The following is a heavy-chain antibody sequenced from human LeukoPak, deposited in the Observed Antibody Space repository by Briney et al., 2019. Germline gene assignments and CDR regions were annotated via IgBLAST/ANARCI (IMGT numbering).Heavy chain of an antibody. J-gene: IGHJ4*02. CDR1: GFTFSNAW. Sequence: GGSLRLSCAASGFTFSNAWMSWVRQAPGKGLEWVGRIKSKTDGGTTDYAAPVKGRFTISRDDSKNTLYLQMNSLKTEDTAVYYCTTDHDYYGSGSTDNDYWGQGTLVTVSS. CDR2: IKSKTDGGTT. D-gene: IGHD3-10*01. V-gene: IGHV3-15*01. CDR3: TTDHDYYGSGSTDNDY.